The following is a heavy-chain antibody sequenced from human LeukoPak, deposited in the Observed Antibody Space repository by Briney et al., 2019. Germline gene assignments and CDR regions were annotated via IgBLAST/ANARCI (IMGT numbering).Heavy chain of an antibody. D-gene: IGHD5-18*01. CDR2: TQQVGSEK. CDR1: GSFLSKYW. Sequence: GRSMSLSCAVFGSFLSKYWTSWVRQPAGRGREWVAKTQQVGSEKIHMDSVEERFTIPRDNAKISLYLQMSGLRAEDTAVYYCARVPSCAYSYGSCRDFDYGGGGPLVSVSS. CDR3: ARVPSCAYSYGSCRDFDY. J-gene: IGHJ4*02. V-gene: IGHV3-7*01.